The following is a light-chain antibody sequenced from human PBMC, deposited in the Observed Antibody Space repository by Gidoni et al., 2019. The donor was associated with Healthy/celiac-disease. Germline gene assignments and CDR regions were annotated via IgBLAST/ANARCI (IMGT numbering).Light chain of an antibody. CDR3: QQFNNYPHLRT. Sequence: AIQLTQSPSSLSASVGDRVTITCRASQGISSALAWYQQKPGKAPKLLIYDASSLESGVPSRFSGSGSGTDFTLTISSLQPEDFATYYCQQFNNYPHLRTFGGGTKVEIK. J-gene: IGKJ4*01. CDR2: DAS. CDR1: QGISSA. V-gene: IGKV1D-13*01.